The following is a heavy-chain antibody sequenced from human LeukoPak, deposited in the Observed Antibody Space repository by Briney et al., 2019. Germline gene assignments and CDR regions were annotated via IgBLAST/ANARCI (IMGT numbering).Heavy chain of an antibody. D-gene: IGHD4-11*01. CDR3: ARGFSNRGRYFDL. CDR2: INHSGST. J-gene: IGHJ2*01. Sequence: PSETLSLTCAVYGGSFSGYYWSWIRQPPGKGLEWIGEINHSGSTNYNPSLKSRVTISVDTSKNQFSLKLSSVTAADTAVYYCARGFSNRGRYFDLWGRGTLVTVSS. CDR1: GGSFSGYY. V-gene: IGHV4-34*01.